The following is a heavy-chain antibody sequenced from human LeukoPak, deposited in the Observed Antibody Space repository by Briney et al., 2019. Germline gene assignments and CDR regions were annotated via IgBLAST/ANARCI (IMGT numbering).Heavy chain of an antibody. J-gene: IGHJ4*02. CDR1: GYIFSDYY. V-gene: IGHV1-2*02. D-gene: IGHD3-10*01. Sequence: ASVKVSFKASGYIFSDYYIHWVRQAPGQGLEWMGWINPNSSDTNYSQIFHGRRTMTRDTPISTAYMELSRLTSDDTVVYYGARPAYCYGTGSWPYWGRGRLVTVS. CDR3: ARPAYCYGTGSWPY. CDR2: INPNSSDT.